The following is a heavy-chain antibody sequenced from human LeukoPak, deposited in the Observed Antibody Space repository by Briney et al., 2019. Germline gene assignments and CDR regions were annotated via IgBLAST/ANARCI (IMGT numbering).Heavy chain of an antibody. Sequence: PGGSLRLSCAASGYTFNSYCMHWVRHAPGKGLVWVSRINTDGSDTRYADSVKGRFTISRDNAKNTLYLQMNSLRAEDTAVYYCAKVESSDYGDPANDYWGQGTLVTVPS. J-gene: IGHJ4*02. V-gene: IGHV3-74*01. CDR1: GYTFNSYC. CDR3: AKVESSDYGDPANDY. CDR2: INTDGSDT. D-gene: IGHD4-17*01.